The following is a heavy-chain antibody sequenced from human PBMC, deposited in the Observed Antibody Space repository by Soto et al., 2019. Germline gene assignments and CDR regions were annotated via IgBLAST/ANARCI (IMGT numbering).Heavy chain of an antibody. CDR1: GFSLSINGVA. V-gene: IGHV2-5*02. CDR3: AHKRDVSRGFKY. J-gene: IGHJ4*02. Sequence: QITLKESGPTLVKPTQTLTLTCTFSGFSLSINGVAVGWIRQPPGQALEWLALIYWDDDQRYNPSLKNRLTITKDTSRNQVVLTMTNMEPVDTATYYCAHKRDVSRGFKYWGQGTLVTVSS. D-gene: IGHD3-10*01. CDR2: IYWDDDQ.